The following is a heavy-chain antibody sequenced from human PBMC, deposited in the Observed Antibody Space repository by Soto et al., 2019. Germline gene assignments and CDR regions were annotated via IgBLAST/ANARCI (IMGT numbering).Heavy chain of an antibody. V-gene: IGHV3-15*01. J-gene: IGHJ5*02. D-gene: IGHD5-12*01. CDR1: GFTFSNAW. CDR3: TTGRGKDP. CDR2: IKSKAGSWTT. Sequence: GGSLRLSCAASGFTFSNAWMSWVRQAPGKGLEWVGRIKSKAGSWTTDYAAPVTGRVAISRDDSKNTLYLQMNSLKTEDKGVYYCTTGRGKDPWGQGTLVTVSS.